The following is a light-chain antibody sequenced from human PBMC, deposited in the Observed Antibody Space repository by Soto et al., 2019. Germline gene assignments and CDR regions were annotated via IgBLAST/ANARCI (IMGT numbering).Light chain of an antibody. V-gene: IGLV9-49*01. CDR1: SGYSNYK. CDR3: GADHGSGSNFVYV. Sequence: QSVLTQPPSASASLGASVTLTCTLSSGYSNYKVDWYQQRPGKGPRFVMRVGTGGIVGSKGDGIPDRFSVLGSGLNRYLTIKITQEEDESDYHCGADHGSGSNFVYVFGTGTKLTVL. CDR2: VGTGGIVG. J-gene: IGLJ1*01.